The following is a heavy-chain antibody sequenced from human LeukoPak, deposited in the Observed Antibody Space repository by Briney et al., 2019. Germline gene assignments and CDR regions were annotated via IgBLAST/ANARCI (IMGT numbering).Heavy chain of an antibody. J-gene: IGHJ4*02. CDR1: GGSISSSN. V-gene: IGHV3-21*01. D-gene: IGHD3-16*02. CDR2: ITTGSTYI. Sequence: PSGTLSLTCAVSGGSISSSNWWSWVRQPPGKGLEWVSCITTGSTYIYYADSVKGRFTISRDNAKNSLYLQMTSLRAEDTAVYYCARHRTASDYWGQGTLVTVSS. CDR3: ARHRTASDY.